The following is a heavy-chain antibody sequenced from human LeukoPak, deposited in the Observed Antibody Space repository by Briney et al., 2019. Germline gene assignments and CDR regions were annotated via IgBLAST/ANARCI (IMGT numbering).Heavy chain of an antibody. CDR3: AKDTGHLILGDY. CDR2: IWYDGSQK. CDR1: GITFSTSG. Sequence: PGGSLRLSCAASGITFSTSGMHWVRQAPGKGLEWVAVIWYDGSQKYYADSVKGRFTISRDNSKDTLFLQMNSLTLEGTAVYYCAKDTGHLILGDYWGQGTLVIVSS. V-gene: IGHV3-33*06. D-gene: IGHD7-27*01. J-gene: IGHJ4*02.